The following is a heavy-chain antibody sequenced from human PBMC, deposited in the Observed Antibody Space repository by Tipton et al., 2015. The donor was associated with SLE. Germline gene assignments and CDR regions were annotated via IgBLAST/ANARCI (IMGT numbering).Heavy chain of an antibody. D-gene: IGHD3-3*01. J-gene: IGHJ5*02. V-gene: IGHV4-39*01. CDR3: ARKGAYYDVRNESKHRTWFDP. CDR2: IYYTGST. Sequence: TLSLTCSVSGGSISTSSYYWAWIRQPPGKGLEWIGSIYYTGSTYYNPSLNSRVTISAHRSKNQLSLKLSSMTAAATSVYYCARKGAYYDVRNESKHRTWFDPWGQGTLVSVSS. CDR1: GGSISTSSYY.